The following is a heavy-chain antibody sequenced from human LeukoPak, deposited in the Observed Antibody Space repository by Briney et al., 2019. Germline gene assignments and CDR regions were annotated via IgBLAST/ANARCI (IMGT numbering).Heavy chain of an antibody. CDR3: ARGPKRIAARPLNYGMGV. D-gene: IGHD6-6*01. V-gene: IGHV4-34*01. Sequence: SETLSLTCAVYGGSFSGYYWSWIRQPPGKGLEWIGEINHSGSTNYNPSLKSRVTISVDTSKNQFSLKLSSVTAADTAVYYCARGPKRIAARPLNYGMGVWGQGTTVTVSS. CDR2: INHSGST. J-gene: IGHJ6*02. CDR1: GGSFSGYY.